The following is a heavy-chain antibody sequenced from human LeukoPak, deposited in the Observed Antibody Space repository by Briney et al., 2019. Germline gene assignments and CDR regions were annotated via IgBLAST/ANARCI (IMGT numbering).Heavy chain of an antibody. Sequence: PSETLSLTCTVSGGSISSSSYYWGWIRQPPGKGLELIGSIYYSGSTYYNPSLKSRVTISVDTSKNQFSLKLSSVTAADTAVYYCARTVTDYYYYYLDVWGKGTTLTVSS. D-gene: IGHD4-11*01. CDR3: ARTVTDYYYYYLDV. J-gene: IGHJ6*03. CDR2: IYYSGST. V-gene: IGHV4-39*01. CDR1: GGSISSSSYY.